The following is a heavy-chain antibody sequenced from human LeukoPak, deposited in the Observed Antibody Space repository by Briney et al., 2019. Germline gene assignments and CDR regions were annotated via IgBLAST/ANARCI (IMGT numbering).Heavy chain of an antibody. CDR3: ARDVHYYDSSGFGP. CDR1: GYTFTGYY. J-gene: IGHJ5*02. Sequence: ASVKVSCKASGYTFTGYYMHWVRQAPGQGLEWMGRINPNSGGTNYAQKFQGRVTMTRDTSISTAYMELSSLRSEDTAVYYCARDVHYYDSSGFGPWGQGTLVTVSS. D-gene: IGHD3-22*01. V-gene: IGHV1-2*06. CDR2: INPNSGGT.